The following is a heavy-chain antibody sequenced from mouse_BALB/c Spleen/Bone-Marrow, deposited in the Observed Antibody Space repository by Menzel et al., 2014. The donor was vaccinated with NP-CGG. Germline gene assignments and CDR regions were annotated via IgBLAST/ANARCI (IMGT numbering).Heavy chain of an antibody. J-gene: IGHJ2*01. CDR1: GYTFTSYW. Sequence: QVQLQQSGAELVRPGTPVELSCKASGYTFTSYWMNWVKQRPGRGLEWIGRIDPSDSETHYNQKFKDKATLTVDKSSSTAYIQLSRLTSEDSAVYYCARWGAYFDYWGQGTTLTVSP. V-gene: IGHV1-61*01. CDR3: ARWGAYFDY. CDR2: IDPSDSET.